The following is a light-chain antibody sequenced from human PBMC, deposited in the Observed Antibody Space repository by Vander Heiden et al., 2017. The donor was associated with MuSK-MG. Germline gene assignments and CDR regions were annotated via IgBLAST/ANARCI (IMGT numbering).Light chain of an antibody. V-gene: IGKV3-11*01. J-gene: IGKJ5*01. CDR3: QQHSNWPLNT. CDR2: DAS. Sequence: EIVLTQSPATLSLSPGERATLSCRASQSVSSYLAWYQQEPGQAPMLLIYDASNRDTCIPARFSGSGYGKYFTLTISSREPEDFAVYYCQQHSNWPLNTFGEGTQLEIK. CDR1: QSVSSY.